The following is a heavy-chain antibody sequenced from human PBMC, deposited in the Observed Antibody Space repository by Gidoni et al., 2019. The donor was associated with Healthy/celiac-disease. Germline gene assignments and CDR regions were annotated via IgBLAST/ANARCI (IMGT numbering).Heavy chain of an antibody. J-gene: IGHJ4*02. V-gene: IGHV6-1*01. Sequence: VSVKSRITINPDTSKNQFSLQLNSVTPEDTAVYYCARASSSTSWGARAFDYWGQGTLVTVSS. D-gene: IGHD2-2*01. CDR3: ARASSSTSWGARAFDY.